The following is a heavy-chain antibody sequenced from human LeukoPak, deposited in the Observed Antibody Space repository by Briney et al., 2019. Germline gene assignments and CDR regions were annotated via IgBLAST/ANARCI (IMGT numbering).Heavy chain of an antibody. CDR2: INSDGSST. J-gene: IGHJ4*02. V-gene: IGHV3-74*01. D-gene: IGHD3-22*01. CDR3: ARAEYYYDSSGYVHFDY. Sequence: LTGGSLRLSCAASGFTFSSYWMHWVRQAPGKGLVWVSRINSDGSSTSYADSVKGRFTISRDNAKNTLYLQMNSLRAEDTAVYCCARAEYYYDSSGYVHFDYWGQGTLVTVSS. CDR1: GFTFSSYW.